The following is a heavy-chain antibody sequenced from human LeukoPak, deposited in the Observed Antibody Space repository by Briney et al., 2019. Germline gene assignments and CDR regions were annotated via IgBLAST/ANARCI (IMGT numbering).Heavy chain of an antibody. J-gene: IGHJ3*02. CDR1: GYTFTSYG. D-gene: IGHD3-22*01. V-gene: IGHV1-18*01. Sequence: ASVKVSCKASGYTFTSYGISWVRQAPGQGLEWMGWISAYNGNTNYAQKLQGRVTMTTDTSTSTVYMELSSLRAEDTAVYYCARGDSSGYRRLEAFDIWGQGTMVTVSS. CDR2: ISAYNGNT. CDR3: ARGDSSGYRRLEAFDI.